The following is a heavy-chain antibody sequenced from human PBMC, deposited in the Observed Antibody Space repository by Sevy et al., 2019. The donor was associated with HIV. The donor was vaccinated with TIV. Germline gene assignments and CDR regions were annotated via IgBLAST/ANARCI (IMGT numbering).Heavy chain of an antibody. D-gene: IGHD2-15*01. CDR3: ARDDGGSRGSYYYYGMDV. CDR1: GGSISSSSYY. CDR2: IYYSGST. J-gene: IGHJ6*02. Sequence: SETLSLTCTVSGGSISSSSYYWGWIRQPPGKGLEWIGSIYYSGSTYYNPSLKSRVTISVDTSKNQFSPKLSSVTAADTAVYYCARDDGGSRGSYYYYGMDVWGQGTTVTVSS. V-gene: IGHV4-39*02.